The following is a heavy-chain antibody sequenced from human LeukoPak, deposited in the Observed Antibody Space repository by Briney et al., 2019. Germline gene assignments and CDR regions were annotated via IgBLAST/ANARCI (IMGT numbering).Heavy chain of an antibody. J-gene: IGHJ4*02. V-gene: IGHV3-48*01. CDR2: ISSSSSTI. D-gene: IGHD6-13*01. CDR1: GFTFSSYS. Sequence: PGGSLRLSCAASGFTFSSYSMNWVRQAPGKGLEWVSYISSSSSTIYYADSVKGRFTISRDNAKNSLYLQMNSLRAEDTAVYYCARVLEAAAFDFWGQGALVTVSS. CDR3: ARVLEAAAFDF.